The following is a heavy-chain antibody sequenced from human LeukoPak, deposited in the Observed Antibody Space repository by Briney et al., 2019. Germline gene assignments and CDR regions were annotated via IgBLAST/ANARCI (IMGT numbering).Heavy chain of an antibody. J-gene: IGHJ4*02. CDR2: IFSGGAT. D-gene: IGHD5-24*01. V-gene: IGHV3-53*04. Sequence: GGSLRLSCAASGFTVSNNYMGWVRQAPGKGLEWVSLIFSGGATYYADSVKGQFTISRHNSNNTLYLQMTSLTAEDTAVYYCAKMGRDGYYFGHWGQGTLVTVSS. CDR1: GFTVSNNY. CDR3: AKMGRDGYYFGH.